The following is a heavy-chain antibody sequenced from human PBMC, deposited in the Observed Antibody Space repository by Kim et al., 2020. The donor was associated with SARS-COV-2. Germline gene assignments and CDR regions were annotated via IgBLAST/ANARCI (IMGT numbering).Heavy chain of an antibody. CDR3: ATSLWLSGRNY. Sequence: YYADSVKGRFTISRDNSKNTLYLQMNSLRAEDTAVYYCATSLWLSGRNYWGQGTLVTVSS. J-gene: IGHJ4*02. D-gene: IGHD6-19*01. V-gene: IGHV3-23*01.